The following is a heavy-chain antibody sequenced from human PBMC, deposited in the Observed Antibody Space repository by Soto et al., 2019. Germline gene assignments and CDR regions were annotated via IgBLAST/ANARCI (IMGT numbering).Heavy chain of an antibody. J-gene: IGHJ5*02. D-gene: IGHD3-16*02. CDR1: GGSISSGGYY. Sequence: QVQLQESGPGLVKPSQTLSLTCTVSGGSISSGGYYWSWIRQHPGKGLEWIGYIYYSGSTYYNPSLKSRVTISVDTSKNQFSRKLSSVTAADTAVYYCAGGLRLGELSLLQWFDPWGQGTLVTVSS. CDR3: AGGLRLGELSLLQWFDP. V-gene: IGHV4-31*03. CDR2: IYYSGST.